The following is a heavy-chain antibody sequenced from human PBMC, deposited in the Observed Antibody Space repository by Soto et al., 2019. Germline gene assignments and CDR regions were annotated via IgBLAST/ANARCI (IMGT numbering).Heavy chain of an antibody. D-gene: IGHD3-9*01. Sequence: QITLKESGPTLVKPTQTLTLTCTFSGFSLSTHTVGVAWIRQPPGKALEWLALIYWDEDKRYSPSLKSRLTITQDTSKNQVVLTMTNMDPVDTATYSSAHIVPFDYRGYNFEFWGQGILVTVSS. CDR1: GFSLSTHTVG. J-gene: IGHJ4*02. CDR3: AHIVPFDYRGYNFEF. V-gene: IGHV2-5*02. CDR2: IYWDEDK.